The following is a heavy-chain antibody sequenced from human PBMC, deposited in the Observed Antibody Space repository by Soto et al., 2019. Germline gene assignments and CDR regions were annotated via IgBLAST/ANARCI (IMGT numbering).Heavy chain of an antibody. J-gene: IGHJ5*02. CDR1: GYTFTGYY. V-gene: IGHV1-2*04. CDR3: ARGLGYDILTGLKLGFDP. Sequence: ASVKVSCKASGYTFTGYYMHWVRQAPGQGLEWMGWINPNSGGTNYAQKFQGWVTMTRDTSISTAYMELSRLRSDDTAVYYCARGLGYDILTGLKLGFDPWGQGTLVTVSS. D-gene: IGHD3-9*01. CDR2: INPNSGGT.